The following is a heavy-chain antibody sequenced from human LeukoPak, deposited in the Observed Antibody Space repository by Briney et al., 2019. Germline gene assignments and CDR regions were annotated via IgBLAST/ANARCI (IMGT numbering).Heavy chain of an antibody. D-gene: IGHD2-15*01. CDR3: ARVHGGYPFDY. CDR2: INEDGGTK. Sequence: GGSLRLSCVASGFRFSSHWMSWVRHSPGKGLEWVANINEDGGTKYYRDFAKGRFTISRDNAQNSLYLQINSLRAEDTAVYYCARVHGGYPFDYWGQGTLVTVSS. CDR1: GFRFSSHW. J-gene: IGHJ4*02. V-gene: IGHV3-7*01.